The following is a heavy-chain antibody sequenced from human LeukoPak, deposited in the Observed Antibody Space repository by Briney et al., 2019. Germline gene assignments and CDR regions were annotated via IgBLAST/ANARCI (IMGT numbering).Heavy chain of an antibody. CDR2: IYYSGST. V-gene: IGHV4-59*01. Sequence: PSETLSLTCSVSDDSITMYYWTWIRQPPGKGLEWIGYIYYSGSTNYNPSLKSRVTISVDTSKNQFSLKLSSVTAADTAVYYCARFVLGGSGSYYFDYWGQGTLVTVSS. J-gene: IGHJ4*02. CDR1: DDSITMYY. CDR3: ARFVLGGSGSYYFDY. D-gene: IGHD3-10*01.